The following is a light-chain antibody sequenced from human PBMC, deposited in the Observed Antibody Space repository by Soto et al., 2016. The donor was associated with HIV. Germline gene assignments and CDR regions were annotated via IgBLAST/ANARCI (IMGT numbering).Light chain of an antibody. CDR2: KAS. CDR1: QSISSW. CDR3: QQYNSYWWT. Sequence: DIQMTQSPSTLSASVGDRVTITCRASQSISSWLAWYQQKPGTAPKLLIYKASSLESGVPSRFSGSGSGTEFTLTISSLQPDDFATYYCQQYNSYWWTFGQRGPRWKSN. J-gene: IGKJ1*01. V-gene: IGKV1-5*03.